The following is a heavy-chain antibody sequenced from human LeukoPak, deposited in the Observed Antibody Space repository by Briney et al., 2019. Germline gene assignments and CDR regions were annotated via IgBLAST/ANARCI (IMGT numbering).Heavy chain of an antibody. CDR1: GFTFSSYE. CDR2: ISSSGSTI. V-gene: IGHV3-48*03. J-gene: IGHJ4*02. Sequence: GGSLRLSCAASGFTFSSYEMNWVRQVPGKGLEWVSYISSSGSTIYYADSVKGRFTISRDNAKNSLYLQMNSLRAEDTAVYYCARESPGTTSYYWGQGTLVTVSS. CDR3: ARESPGTTSYY. D-gene: IGHD1-1*01.